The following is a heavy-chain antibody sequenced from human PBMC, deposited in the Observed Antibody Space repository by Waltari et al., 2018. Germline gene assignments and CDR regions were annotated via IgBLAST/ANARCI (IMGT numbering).Heavy chain of an antibody. CDR1: GYTFTSYG. J-gene: IGHJ4*02. V-gene: IGHV1-18*01. D-gene: IGHD6-13*01. CDR2: RSAYKGNT. CDR3: ARGGQQRVGD. Sequence: QVQLVQSGAAVKKPGASVKVSCKASGYTFTSYGISWVRQAPGKGLEWLGWRSAYKGNTNDAQKVQCRVTMTTDTSTSTADMELRILRSDETAVYDCARGGQQRVGDWGQGTLVTVSS.